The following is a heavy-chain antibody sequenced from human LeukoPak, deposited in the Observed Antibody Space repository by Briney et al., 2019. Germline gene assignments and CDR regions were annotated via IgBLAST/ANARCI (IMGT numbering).Heavy chain of an antibody. CDR2: INWNGDST. J-gene: IGHJ4*02. CDR3: AKDYNFDFSNSYFDY. CDR1: GFTFDDYG. V-gene: IGHV3-20*04. Sequence: GGSLRLSCAASGFTFDDYGMSWVRQAPGKGLEWVSGINWNGDSTGYADSVKGRFTISRDNARNSLYLQMNSLRAEDTALYYCAKDYNFDFSNSYFDYWGQGTLVTVSS. D-gene: IGHD4-11*01.